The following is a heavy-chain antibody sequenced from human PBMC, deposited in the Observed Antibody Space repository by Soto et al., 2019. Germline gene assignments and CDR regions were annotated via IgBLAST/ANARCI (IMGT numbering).Heavy chain of an antibody. D-gene: IGHD2-15*01. J-gene: IGHJ4*02. CDR2: VSGSGGST. CDR3: AKLERVYCSGGSCYYDY. CDR1: GFTFSNYD. Sequence: GGSLRLSCAASGFTFSNYDMTWVRQAPGKGLEWVSVVSGSGGSTYYADSVKGRFTISRDNSKNTLYLQMNSLGAEDTAIYYCAKLERVYCSGGSCYYDYWGQGILVTVSS. V-gene: IGHV3-23*01.